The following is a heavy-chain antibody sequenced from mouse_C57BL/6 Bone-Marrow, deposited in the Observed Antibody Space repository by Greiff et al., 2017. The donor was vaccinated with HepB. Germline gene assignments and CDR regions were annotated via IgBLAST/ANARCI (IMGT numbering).Heavy chain of an antibody. J-gene: IGHJ2*01. CDR2: IYPGSGST. CDR3: ARRDSLYFDY. Sequence: VKVVESGAELVKPGASVKMSCKASGYTFTSYWITWVKQRPGQGLEWIGDIYPGSGSTNYNEKFKSKATLTVDTSSSTAYMQLSSLTSEDSAVYYCARRDSLYFDYWGQGTTLTVSS. CDR1: GYTFTSYW. V-gene: IGHV1-55*01.